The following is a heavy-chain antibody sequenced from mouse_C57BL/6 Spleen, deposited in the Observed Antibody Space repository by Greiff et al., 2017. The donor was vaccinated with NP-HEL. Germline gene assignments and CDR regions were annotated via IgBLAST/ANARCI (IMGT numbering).Heavy chain of an antibody. CDR1: GYTFTSYW. D-gene: IGHD2-3*01. J-gene: IGHJ4*01. Sequence: VQLQQPGAELVKPGASVKLSCKASGYTFTSYWMHWVKQRPGRGLVGIGRIVPYSGGTKYNATFKSKATLTVDKPSSPDFLQHSSLTTEDDAVYYCARSLIYAGMDYWGQGTLVTVSS. V-gene: IGHV1-72*01. CDR2: IVPYSGGT. CDR3: ARSLIYAGMDY.